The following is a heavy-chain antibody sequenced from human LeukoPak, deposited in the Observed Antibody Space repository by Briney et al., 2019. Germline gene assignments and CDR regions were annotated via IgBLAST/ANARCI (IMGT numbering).Heavy chain of an antibody. CDR3: ARGPLYEGPLRYQEIYYFDY. Sequence: SVKVSRKASGGTFSSYAISWVRQAPGQGLEWMGGIIPIFGTANYAQKFQGRVTITADESTSTAYMELSSLRSEDTAVYYCARGPLYEGPLRYQEIYYFDYWGQGTLVTVSS. CDR2: IIPIFGTA. J-gene: IGHJ4*02. V-gene: IGHV1-69*13. D-gene: IGHD2-2*02. CDR1: GGTFSSYA.